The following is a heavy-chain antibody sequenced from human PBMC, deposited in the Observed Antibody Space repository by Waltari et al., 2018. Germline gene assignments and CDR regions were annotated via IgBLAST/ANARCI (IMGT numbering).Heavy chain of an antibody. D-gene: IGHD1-26*01. CDR1: GFTFDDYA. J-gene: IGHJ4*02. V-gene: IGHV3-43D*04. CDR2: ISWDGDST. CDR3: AKGYSGSYLFPFFDY. Sequence: EVQLVESGGVVIQPGGSLRLSCAASGFTFDDYAMHWVRQAPGKGLEWVSLISWDGDSTYYADSVKGRFTISRDNSKNSLYLQMNSLRAEDTAFYYCAKGYSGSYLFPFFDYWGQGTLVTVSS.